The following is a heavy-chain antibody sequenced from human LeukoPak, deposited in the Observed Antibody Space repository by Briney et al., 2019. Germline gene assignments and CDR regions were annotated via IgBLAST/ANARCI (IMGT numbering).Heavy chain of an antibody. Sequence: PGGSLRLSCAASGFTFSSYAMSWVRQTPGKGLEWVSGISDSGGSTYYADSVKGRFTISRDNSKNTLYLQMNSLRAEDTAVYYCARDRAYYYDSSGYSGDYFDYWGQGTLVTVSS. D-gene: IGHD3-22*01. J-gene: IGHJ4*02. CDR1: GFTFSSYA. CDR2: ISDSGGST. CDR3: ARDRAYYYDSSGYSGDYFDY. V-gene: IGHV3-23*01.